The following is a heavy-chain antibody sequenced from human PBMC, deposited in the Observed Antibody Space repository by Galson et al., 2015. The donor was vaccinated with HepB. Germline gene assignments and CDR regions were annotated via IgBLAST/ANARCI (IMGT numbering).Heavy chain of an antibody. Sequence: SLRLSCAASGFTFSSYAMHWVRQAPGKGLEWVAVISYDGSNKYYADSVKGRFTISRDNSKNTLFLQMNSLRAEDTAVYYCARGGMVAVTFQDYWGQGTLVTVSS. D-gene: IGHD1-26*01. CDR3: ARGGMVAVTFQDY. CDR2: ISYDGSNK. J-gene: IGHJ4*02. V-gene: IGHV3-30-3*01. CDR1: GFTFSSYA.